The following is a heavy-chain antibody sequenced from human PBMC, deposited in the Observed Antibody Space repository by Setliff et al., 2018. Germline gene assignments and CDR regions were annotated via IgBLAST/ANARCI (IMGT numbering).Heavy chain of an antibody. J-gene: IGHJ6*03. CDR2: IYIGGSA. CDR3: AREHRLDPPGYYYMDV. Sequence: SETLSLTCTVSGGSISSYYWSWIRQPAGKGLEWIGHIYIGGSANYNPSLKSRVTMSIDTSKNQFSLKLNSVTAADMAVYYCAREHRLDPPGYYYMDVWAKGTTVTVSS. D-gene: IGHD6-25*01. CDR1: GGSISSYY. V-gene: IGHV4-4*07.